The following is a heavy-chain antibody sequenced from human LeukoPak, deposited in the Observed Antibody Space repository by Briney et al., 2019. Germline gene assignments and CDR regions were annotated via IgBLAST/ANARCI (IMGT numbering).Heavy chain of an antibody. CDR3: ARSFAAYNDFWSGYPSPYYYYMDV. D-gene: IGHD3-3*01. CDR2: IIPIFGTA. CDR1: GGTFSSYA. V-gene: IGHV1-69*05. J-gene: IGHJ6*03. Sequence: SVKVSCKASGGTFSSYAISWVRQAPGQGLEWMGGIIPIFGTANYAQKFQGRVTITTDESTSTAYMELSSLRSEDTAVYYCARSFAAYNDFWSGYPSPYYYYMDVWGKGTTVAVSS.